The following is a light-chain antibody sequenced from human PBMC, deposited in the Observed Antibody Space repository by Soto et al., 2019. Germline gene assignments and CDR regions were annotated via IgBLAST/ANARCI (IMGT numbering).Light chain of an antibody. CDR2: FNT. J-gene: IGLJ2*01. Sequence: QSVLTQPPSASGTPGQRVTFSCSGSGSNIGSNVVNWYQQLPGTAPKLLIYFNTQRPSGVPDRFSGSKSCTSASLAISGLQSEDEGDYYCSAWDDSLTGLLIGGGTKLTVL. V-gene: IGLV1-44*01. CDR3: SAWDDSLTGLL. CDR1: GSNIGSNV.